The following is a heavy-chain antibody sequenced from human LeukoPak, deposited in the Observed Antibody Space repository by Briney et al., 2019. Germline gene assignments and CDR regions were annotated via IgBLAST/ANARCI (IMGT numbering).Heavy chain of an antibody. CDR2: IWYDGSNK. CDR3: ARSCSSGWYGGAEYFQH. CDR1: GFTFSSYG. V-gene: IGHV3-33*01. D-gene: IGHD6-19*01. Sequence: GGSLRLSCAASGFTFSSYGMHWVHQAPGKGLEWVAVIWYDGSNKYYADSVKGRFTISRDNSKNTLYLQMNSLRAEDTAVYYCARSCSSGWYGGAEYFQHWGQGTLVTVSS. J-gene: IGHJ1*01.